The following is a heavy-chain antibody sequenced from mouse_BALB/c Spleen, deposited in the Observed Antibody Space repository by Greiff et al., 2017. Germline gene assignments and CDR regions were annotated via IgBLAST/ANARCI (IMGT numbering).Heavy chain of an antibody. J-gene: IGHJ2*01. D-gene: IGHD1-1*01. CDR3: ARGPNYYGSSYPDY. V-gene: IGHV5-6-5*01. CDR1: GFTFSSYA. CDR2: ISSGGST. Sequence: EVQGVESGGGLVKPGGSLKLSCAASGFTFSSYAMSWVRQTPEKRLEWVASISSGGSTYYPDSVKGRFTISRDNARNILYLQMSRLRSEDTAMYYCARGPNYYGSSYPDYWGQGTTLTVSS.